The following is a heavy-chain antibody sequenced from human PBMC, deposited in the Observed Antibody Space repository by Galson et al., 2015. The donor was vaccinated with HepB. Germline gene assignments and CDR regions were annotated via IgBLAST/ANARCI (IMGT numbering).Heavy chain of an antibody. CDR1: GFTFSSYS. J-gene: IGHJ3*02. D-gene: IGHD3-22*01. CDR3: ARRTEGIYYDSSGYYPDAFDI. Sequence: SLRLSCAASGFTFSSYSMNWVRQAPGKGLEWASSISSSSSYIYYADSVKGRFTISRDNAKNSLYLQMNSLRAEDTAVYYCARRTEGIYYDSSGYYPDAFDIWGQGTMVTVSS. V-gene: IGHV3-21*01. CDR2: ISSSSSYI.